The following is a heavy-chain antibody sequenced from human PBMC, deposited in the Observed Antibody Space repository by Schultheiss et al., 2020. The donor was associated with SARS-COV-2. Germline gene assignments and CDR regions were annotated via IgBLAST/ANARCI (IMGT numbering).Heavy chain of an antibody. Sequence: SETLSLTCTVSGGSISSGSYYWSWIRQPAGKGLEWIGRIYISGSTNYNPSLKSRVTMSVDKSNNQFSLKLSSVTAADTAIYYCARYCSGGNCRDSWGQGTLVTVSS. V-gene: IGHV4-61*02. CDR2: IYISGST. CDR1: GGSISSGSYY. D-gene: IGHD2-15*01. CDR3: ARYCSGGNCRDS. J-gene: IGHJ4*02.